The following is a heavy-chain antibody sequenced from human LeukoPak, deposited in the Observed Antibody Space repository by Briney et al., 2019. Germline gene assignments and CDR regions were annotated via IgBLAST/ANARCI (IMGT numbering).Heavy chain of an antibody. J-gene: IGHJ4*02. CDR2: IYWDDDK. CDR1: GFSLSTSGVG. CDR3: AHGYYGGNGGEFDY. D-gene: IGHD4-23*01. Sequence: SGPTLVKPTQTLTLTCTFSGFSLSTSGVGVGWIRQPPGKALEWLALIYWDDDKRYSPSLKSRLTITKDTSKNQVVLTMTNMDPVDTATYYCAHGYYGGNGGEFDYWGQGTLVTVSS. V-gene: IGHV2-5*02.